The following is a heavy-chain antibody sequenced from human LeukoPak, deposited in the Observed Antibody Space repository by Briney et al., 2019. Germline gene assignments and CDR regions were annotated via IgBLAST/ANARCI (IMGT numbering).Heavy chain of an antibody. CDR2: IIPIFGTA. D-gene: IGHD1-26*01. CDR1: GGTFSSYA. Sequence: SVKVFCKASGGTFSSYAISWVRQPSGQGLEWMGGIIPIFGTANYAQKFQGRVTSTADKSTSTAYMELSSLRSENTAVYYCARSQELVRRGFAYWGQGTLVTVSS. V-gene: IGHV1-69*06. J-gene: IGHJ4*02. CDR3: ARSQELVRRGFAY.